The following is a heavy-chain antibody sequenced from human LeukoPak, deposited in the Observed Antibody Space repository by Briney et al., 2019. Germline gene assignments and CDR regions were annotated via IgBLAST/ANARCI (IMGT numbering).Heavy chain of an antibody. CDR1: GGSFSGNY. J-gene: IGHJ4*02. V-gene: IGHV4-34*01. D-gene: IGHD6-13*01. Sequence: PSETLSLTCGVYGGSFSGNYWSWIRQPPGKGREWIGQINHSGGTNYNPSLKSRVTISVDTSKNQFSLKLNSVTAADTAVYYCARTPFGYSSSFFDYWGQGTLVTVSS. CDR3: ARTPFGYSSSFFDY. CDR2: INHSGGT.